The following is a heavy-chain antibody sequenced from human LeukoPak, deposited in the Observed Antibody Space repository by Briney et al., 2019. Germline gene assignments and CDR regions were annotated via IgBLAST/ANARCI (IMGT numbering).Heavy chain of an antibody. D-gene: IGHD6-13*01. CDR1: GYTFTSYV. CDR3: ARPVGSSSWYLSAFDI. V-gene: IGHV1-18*01. CDR2: ISAYNGNT. Sequence: ASVKVSCKASGYTFTSYVISWVRQAPGQGLEWMGWISAYNGNTNYAQKLQGRVTITTDTSTSTAYMELRSLRSDDTAVYYCARPVGSSSWYLSAFDIWGQGTMVTVSS. J-gene: IGHJ3*02.